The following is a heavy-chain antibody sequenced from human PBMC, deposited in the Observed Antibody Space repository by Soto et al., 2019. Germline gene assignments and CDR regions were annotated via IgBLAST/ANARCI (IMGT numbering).Heavy chain of an antibody. CDR2: ISYDGSNK. V-gene: IGHV3-30-3*01. CDR3: AREGRSIVVVTAPFDY. D-gene: IGHD2-21*02. CDR1: GFTFSSYA. Sequence: QVQLVESGGGVVQPGRSLRLSCAASGFTFSSYAMHWVRQAPGKGLEWVAVISYDGSNKYYADSVKGRFTISRDNSKNPLYLQMNSLRAEDTAVYYCAREGRSIVVVTAPFDYWGQGTLVTVSS. J-gene: IGHJ4*02.